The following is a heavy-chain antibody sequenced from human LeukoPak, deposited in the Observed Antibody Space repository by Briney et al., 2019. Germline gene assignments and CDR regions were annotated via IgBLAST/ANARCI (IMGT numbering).Heavy chain of an antibody. Sequence: ASVKVSCKASGYTFTSYGISWVRQAPGQGPEWMGWISAYSTYNGNTNYAQKFQGRVTMTTDTSTSTAYMELRSLRSEDTAVYYCARVNDQIYDFWSGILADWGQGSLVTVSS. V-gene: IGHV1-18*01. CDR1: GYTFTSYG. CDR2: ISAYSTYNGNT. D-gene: IGHD3-3*01. J-gene: IGHJ4*02. CDR3: ARVNDQIYDFWSGILAD.